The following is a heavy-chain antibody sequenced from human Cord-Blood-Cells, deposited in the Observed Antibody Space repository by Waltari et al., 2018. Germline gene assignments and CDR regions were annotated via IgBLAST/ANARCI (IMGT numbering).Heavy chain of an antibody. Sequence: QVQLVESGGGVVQPGRSLRLSCAASGFTFSSYAMHWVRQAPGKGLEWVAVISYDGSNKYYADSVKGRFTISRDNSKNTLYLQMNSLRAEDTAVYYCARGDKGSGWWAKGYWGQGTLVTVSS. CDR1: GFTFSSYA. J-gene: IGHJ4*02. V-gene: IGHV3-30-3*01. CDR3: ARGDKGSGWWAKGY. CDR2: ISYDGSNK. D-gene: IGHD6-19*01.